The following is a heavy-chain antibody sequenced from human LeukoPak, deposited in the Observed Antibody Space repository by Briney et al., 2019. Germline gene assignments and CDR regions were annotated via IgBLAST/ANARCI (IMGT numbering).Heavy chain of an antibody. D-gene: IGHD3-10*01. CDR2: IWYDGSNK. V-gene: IGHV3-33*01. Sequence: GGSLRLSCAASGFTFSGYGMHWVRQAPGKGLEWVAVIWYDGSNKYYADSVKGRFTISRDNSKNTLYLQMNSLRAEDTAVYYCARVFYMVRGVIIPNDAFDIWGQGTMVTVSS. CDR1: GFTFSGYG. CDR3: ARVFYMVRGVIIPNDAFDI. J-gene: IGHJ3*02.